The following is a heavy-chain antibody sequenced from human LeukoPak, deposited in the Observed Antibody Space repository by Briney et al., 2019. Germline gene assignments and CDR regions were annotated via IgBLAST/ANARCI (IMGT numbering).Heavy chain of an antibody. CDR3: VRDRRPYCGGDCYNVDY. V-gene: IGHV3-21*01. Sequence: GGSLRLSCAASGFTFSSYSMNWVRQAPGKGLEWVSSISSSSSYIYYADSVKGRFTISRDNAKNSLYLQMNSLRAEDTAVYYCVRDRRPYCGGDCYNVDYWGQGTLVTVSS. J-gene: IGHJ4*02. D-gene: IGHD2-21*02. CDR1: GFTFSSYS. CDR2: ISSSSSYI.